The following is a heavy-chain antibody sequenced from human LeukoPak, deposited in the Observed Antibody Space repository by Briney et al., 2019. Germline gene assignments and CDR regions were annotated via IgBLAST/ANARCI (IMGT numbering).Heavy chain of an antibody. CDR3: ARHRTVGATIDYFDY. V-gene: IGHV5-51*01. CDR1: GYSFTSYW. Sequence: GGSLKISCKGSGYSFTSYWIGWVRQMPGKGLEGMGIIYPGDSDTTYSPSSEGQVIISADNSISTAYLQWSSLKASDTGMYYCARHRTVGATIDYFDYWGQGTLVTVSS. D-gene: IGHD1-26*01. J-gene: IGHJ4*02. CDR2: IYPGDSDT.